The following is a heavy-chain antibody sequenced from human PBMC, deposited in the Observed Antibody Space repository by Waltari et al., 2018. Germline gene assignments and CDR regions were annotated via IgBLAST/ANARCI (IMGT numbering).Heavy chain of an antibody. CDR2: INPKSGDA. CDR3: ATANILGIGTFDY. CDR1: GYTFTKYY. V-gene: IGHV1-2*06. Sequence: QVKLVQSGAEVTKPGASVRVSCKASGYTFTKYYIHWVRQAPGQGLEWMGRINPKSGDANYTQPFQGRVIMTRDTSINTAYLEVTGLTSDDTAIFYCATANILGIGTFDYWGQGTLVSVSS. D-gene: IGHD1-1*01. J-gene: IGHJ4*02.